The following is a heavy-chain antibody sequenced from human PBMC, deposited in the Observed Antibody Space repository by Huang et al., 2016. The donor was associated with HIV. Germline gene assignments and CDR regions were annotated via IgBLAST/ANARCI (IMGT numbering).Heavy chain of an antibody. CDR1: GFAFSSYG. V-gene: IGHV3-21*02. D-gene: IGHD6-19*01. CDR2: SGMDSSYI. J-gene: IGHJ5*02. CDR3: AYQQWLVGGLNH. Sequence: EVELVESGGGLVKPGGSLRLSCAASGFAFSSYGMNWVRQAPGKGREWVAFSGMDSSYIYYADAVKGRVTSSRDNAKSSIYLQLDSLRAEDTAVYYCAYQQWLVGGLNHWGQGTLVVVSS.